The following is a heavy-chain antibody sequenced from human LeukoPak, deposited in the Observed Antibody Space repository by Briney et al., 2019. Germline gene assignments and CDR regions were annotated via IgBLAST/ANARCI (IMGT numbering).Heavy chain of an antibody. CDR2: ISGSGGST. V-gene: IGHV3-23*01. CDR3: AKREYSGYEYFDY. J-gene: IGHJ4*02. D-gene: IGHD5-12*01. Sequence: GRSLRLSCAASGFSFSSSGMHWVRQAPGKGLEWVSGISGSGGSTYYADSVKGRFTISRDNSKNTLYLHMNSLRAEDTAIYYCAKREYSGYEYFDYWGQGTLVTVSS. CDR1: GFSFSSSG.